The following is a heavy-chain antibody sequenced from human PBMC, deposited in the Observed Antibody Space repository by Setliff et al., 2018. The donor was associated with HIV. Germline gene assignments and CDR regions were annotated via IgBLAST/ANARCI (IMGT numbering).Heavy chain of an antibody. CDR2: IYTSGST. Sequence: NPSETLSLTCTVSGGSIRSEGYYWSWIRQPAGKGLEWIGHIYTSGSTNYNPSLKSRVTISADTSKNQFSLKLSSVTAADTAVYYCARDPPRYYDSSGYYYPIWGQGTLVTVSS. J-gene: IGHJ1*01. CDR1: GGSIRSEGYY. V-gene: IGHV4-61*09. CDR3: ARDPPRYYDSSGYYYPI. D-gene: IGHD3-22*01.